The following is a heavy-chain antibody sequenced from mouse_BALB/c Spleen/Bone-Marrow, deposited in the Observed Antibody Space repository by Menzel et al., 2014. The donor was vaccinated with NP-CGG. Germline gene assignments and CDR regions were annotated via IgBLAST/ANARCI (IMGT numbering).Heavy chain of an antibody. CDR1: EYEFPSHD. CDR2: INSDGGST. D-gene: IGHD1-1*01. J-gene: IGHJ3*01. Sequence: EVKLMESGGGLVQPEESLKLSCESNEYEFPSHDMSWVRKTPEKRLELVAAINSDGGSTYYPDTMERRFIISRDNSKKTLYLQMSSLRSEDTAFYYCARHGDYYGSSLFAYWGQGTLVTVSA. V-gene: IGHV5-2*01. CDR3: ARHGDYYGSSLFAY.